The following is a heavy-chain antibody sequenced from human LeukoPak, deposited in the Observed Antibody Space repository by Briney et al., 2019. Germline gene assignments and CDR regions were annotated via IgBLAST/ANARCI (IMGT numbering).Heavy chain of an antibody. D-gene: IGHD3-3*01. V-gene: IGHV1-46*01. Sequence: ASVKVSCKASGYTFTSFYMHWVRQAPGQGLEWMGKINPSADTTSYAQKFQGRVTMTRDTSTSTSTVYMELSSLRSEDTAVYYCARELQVYDFWSGKANSRYGMDVWGQGTTVTVSS. J-gene: IGHJ6*02. CDR3: ARELQVYDFWSGKANSRYGMDV. CDR1: GYTFTSFY. CDR2: INPSADTT.